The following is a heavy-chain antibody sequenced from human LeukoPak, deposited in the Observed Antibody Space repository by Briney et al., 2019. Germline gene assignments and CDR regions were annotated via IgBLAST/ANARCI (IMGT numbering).Heavy chain of an antibody. V-gene: IGHV1-2*02. CDR3: AVASYGSGSYYDPVDY. J-gene: IGHJ4*02. CDR1: GYTFTGYY. Sequence: GVSVKVSCKASGYTFTGYYMHWVRQAPGQGLEWMGWINPNSGGTNYAQKFQGRVTMTRDTPISTAYMELSRLRSDDTAVYYCAVASYGSGSYYDPVDYWGQGTLVTVSS. CDR2: INPNSGGT. D-gene: IGHD3-10*01.